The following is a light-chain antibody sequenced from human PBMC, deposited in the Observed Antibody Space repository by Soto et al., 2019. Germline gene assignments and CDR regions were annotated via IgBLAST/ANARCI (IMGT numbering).Light chain of an antibody. Sequence: DIQMTQSPSTLSASIGDRVTITCRASQRISSWLAWYQQKPGKAPKLLIYDASSLQSGVPSRFSGSGSGTEFTLSISSLPPDDFATYYCQQYNSDPYTFGQGTKLEI. CDR1: QRISSW. CDR2: DAS. J-gene: IGKJ2*01. CDR3: QQYNSDPYT. V-gene: IGKV1-5*01.